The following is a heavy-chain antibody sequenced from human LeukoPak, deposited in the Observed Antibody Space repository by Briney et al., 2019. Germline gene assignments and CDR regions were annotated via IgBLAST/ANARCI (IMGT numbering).Heavy chain of an antibody. D-gene: IGHD3-3*01. V-gene: IGHV3-30-3*01. Sequence: GRSLRLSCAASGFTFSSYAMHWVRQAPGKGLEWVAVISYDGSNKYYADSVKGRFTISRDNSKNTLYLQMNSLRAEDTAVYYCARGDVLRFLEWLPYFGYWGQGTLVTVSS. CDR2: ISYDGSNK. CDR3: ARGDVLRFLEWLPYFGY. J-gene: IGHJ4*02. CDR1: GFTFSSYA.